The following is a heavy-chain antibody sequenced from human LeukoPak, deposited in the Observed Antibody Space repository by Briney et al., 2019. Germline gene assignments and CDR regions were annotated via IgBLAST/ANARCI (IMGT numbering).Heavy chain of an antibody. V-gene: IGHV1-69*05. CDR1: GGTFSSYA. CDR3: ARTYYYDSSGWYYFDY. CDR2: IIPIFGAT. Sequence: GASVKVSCKASGGTFSSYAISWVRQAPGQGLEWMGGIIPIFGATNYAQKFQGRVTITTDESTSTAYMELSSLRSEDTAVYYCARTYYYDSSGWYYFDYWGQGTLVTVSS. D-gene: IGHD3-22*01. J-gene: IGHJ4*02.